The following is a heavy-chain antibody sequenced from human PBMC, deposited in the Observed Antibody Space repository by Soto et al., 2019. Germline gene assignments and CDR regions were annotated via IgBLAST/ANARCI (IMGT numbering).Heavy chain of an antibody. Sequence: GGSLRLSCAASGFTFSSYWMHWVRQAPGKGLVWVSRINSDGSSTSYADSVKGRFTISRDNAKNTLYLQMNSLRAEDTAVYYCARGDHLGYGDYEMDYFDYWGQGTLVTVSS. CDR1: GFTFSSYW. CDR3: ARGDHLGYGDYEMDYFDY. D-gene: IGHD4-17*01. CDR2: INSDGSST. V-gene: IGHV3-74*01. J-gene: IGHJ4*02.